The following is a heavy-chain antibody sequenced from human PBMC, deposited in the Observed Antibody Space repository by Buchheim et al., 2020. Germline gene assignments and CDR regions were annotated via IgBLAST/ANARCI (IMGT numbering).Heavy chain of an antibody. D-gene: IGHD3-10*01. CDR1: GFTFSSYA. J-gene: IGHJ6*02. V-gene: IGHV3-23*01. Sequence: EVQLLESGGGLVQPGGSLRLSCAASGFTFSSYAMSWVRQAPGKGLEWVSAISGSGGSTYYADSVKGRFTISRDNSKNPLYLQMNSLRAEDTAVYYCAKDFAQGGITMVQGPPRSYYYYGMDVWGQGTT. CDR2: ISGSGGST. CDR3: AKDFAQGGITMVQGPPRSYYYYGMDV.